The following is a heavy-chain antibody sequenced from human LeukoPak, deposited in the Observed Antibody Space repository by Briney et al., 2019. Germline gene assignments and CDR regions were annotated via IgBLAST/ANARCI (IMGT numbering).Heavy chain of an antibody. J-gene: IGHJ3*02. CDR2: IYYTGTT. V-gene: IGHV4-39*01. Sequence: SETLSLTCTVSGCSIISSGDCWWGWLRQPPGKGLEWIESIYYTGTTYNDPSLKSRVTIAVDTSKSHFSLRLPSVTAADTAVYYCERQRASGTWAFDIWGQGTMVTVSS. D-gene: IGHD3-10*01. CDR3: ERQRASGTWAFDI. CDR1: GCSIISSGDC.